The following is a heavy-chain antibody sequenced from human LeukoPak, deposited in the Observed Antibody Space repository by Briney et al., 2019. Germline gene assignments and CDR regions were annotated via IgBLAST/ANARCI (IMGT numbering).Heavy chain of an antibody. Sequence: SETLSLTCAVYGGSFSGYYWTWIRQPPGKGLEWIGEIIHSGSTNYNPSLKSRVTISLDTSKIQFSLKLTSVTAADTAVYYCARDRLYYDNTGYYPMGRFDYWGQGTLVTVSS. CDR2: IIHSGST. D-gene: IGHD3-22*01. CDR1: GGSFSGYY. J-gene: IGHJ4*02. CDR3: ARDRLYYDNTGYYPMGRFDY. V-gene: IGHV4-34*12.